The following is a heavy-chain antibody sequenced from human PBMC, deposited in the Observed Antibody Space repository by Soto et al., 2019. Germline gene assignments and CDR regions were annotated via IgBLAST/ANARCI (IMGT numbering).Heavy chain of an antibody. CDR1: GFTFSSYA. J-gene: IGHJ6*02. Sequence: EVQLLESGGGLVQPGGSLRLSCAASGFTFSSYAMSWVRQAPGKGLEWVSAISGSGGSTYYADSVKGRFTISRDNSKNTLYLQRNSLRAEDTAVYYCAKARFLWFGELVGMDVWGQGTTVTVSS. V-gene: IGHV3-23*01. CDR2: ISGSGGST. CDR3: AKARFLWFGELVGMDV. D-gene: IGHD3-10*01.